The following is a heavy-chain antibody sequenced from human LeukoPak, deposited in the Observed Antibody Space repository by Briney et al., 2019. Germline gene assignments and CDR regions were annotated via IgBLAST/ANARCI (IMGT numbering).Heavy chain of an antibody. J-gene: IGHJ6*03. D-gene: IGHD3-10*01. CDR3: ARSYYYGLMDV. Sequence: SETLSLTCTVSGGSISSYYWSWIRQPPGKGLEWIGEINHSGSTNYNPSLKSRVTISVDTSKNQFSLKLSSVTAADTAVYYCARSYYYGLMDVWGKGTTVTISS. CDR2: INHSGST. CDR1: GGSISSYY. V-gene: IGHV4-34*01.